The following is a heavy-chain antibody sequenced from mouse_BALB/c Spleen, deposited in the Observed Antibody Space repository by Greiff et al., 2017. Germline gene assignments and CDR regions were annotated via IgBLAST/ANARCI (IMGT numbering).Heavy chain of an antibody. J-gene: IGHJ2*01. Sequence: DVQLQESGGGLVKPGGSLKLSCAASGFTFSDYYMYWVRQTPEKRLEWVATISDGGSYTYYPDSVKGRFTISRDNAKNNLYLQMSSLKSEDTAMYYCARGDYYGSSYDYWGQGTTLTVSS. CDR1: GFTFSDYY. CDR2: ISDGGSYT. D-gene: IGHD1-1*01. V-gene: IGHV5-4*02. CDR3: ARGDYYGSSYDY.